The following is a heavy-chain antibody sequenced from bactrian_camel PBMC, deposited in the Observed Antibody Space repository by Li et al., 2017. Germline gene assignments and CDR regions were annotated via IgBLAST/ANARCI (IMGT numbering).Heavy chain of an antibody. CDR2: ISIAGTRT. Sequence: DVQLVESGGGLVQPGGSLRLSCAASGFTLKSYAMSWVRQAPGKGLEWVSIISIAGTRTYYVDSVKGRFTVSRDNAKRTVYLEMNSLKSEDTALYYCTVPKPPFDSGDYYYRGQGTQVTVS. J-gene: IGHJ4*01. V-gene: IGHV3S40*01. D-gene: IGHD2*01. CDR3: TVPKPPFDSGDYYY. CDR1: GFTLKSYA.